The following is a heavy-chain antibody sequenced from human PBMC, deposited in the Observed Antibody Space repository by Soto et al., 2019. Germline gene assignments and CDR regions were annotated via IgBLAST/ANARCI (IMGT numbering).Heavy chain of an antibody. Sequence: TLSLACCGFGVSVSSCSYYFIWIRQPPGKGLEWIGYIYYSGSTNYNPSLKSRVTISVDTSKNQFSLKLSSVTAADTAVYYCARDFDYEEGTDYWGQGTLVTVSS. V-gene: IGHV4-61*01. D-gene: IGHD4-17*01. CDR1: GVSVSSCSYY. CDR3: ARDFDYEEGTDY. CDR2: IYYSGST. J-gene: IGHJ4*02.